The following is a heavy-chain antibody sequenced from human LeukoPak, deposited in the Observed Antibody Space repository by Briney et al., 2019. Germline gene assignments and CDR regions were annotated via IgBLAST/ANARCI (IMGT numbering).Heavy chain of an antibody. CDR1: GFTLTSYA. CDR3: AKDPGGSFNYYFNY. V-gene: IGHV3-23*01. Sequence: GGSLRLSCAASGFTLTSYAMTWVRQAPGKGLEWVSAISGSGGSTYYADSVKGRFTISRDNFKNTLYLQMNSLRAEDTAVYYCAKDPGGSFNYYFNYWGQGTLVSVSS. D-gene: IGHD1-26*01. CDR2: ISGSGGST. J-gene: IGHJ4*02.